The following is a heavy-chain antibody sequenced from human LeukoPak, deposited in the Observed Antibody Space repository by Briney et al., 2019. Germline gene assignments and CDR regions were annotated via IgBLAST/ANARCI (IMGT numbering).Heavy chain of an antibody. CDR2: ISSSSSYI. V-gene: IGHV3-21*01. CDR1: GFTFSSYS. J-gene: IGHJ3*02. CDR3: ARENFEYSSSPDAFDI. Sequence: PGGSLRLSCAASGFTFSSYSMTWVRQAPGKGLEWVSSISSSSSYIYYADSVKGRFTISRDNAKNSLYLQMNSLRAEDTAVYYCARENFEYSSSPDAFDIWGQGTMVTVSS. D-gene: IGHD6-6*01.